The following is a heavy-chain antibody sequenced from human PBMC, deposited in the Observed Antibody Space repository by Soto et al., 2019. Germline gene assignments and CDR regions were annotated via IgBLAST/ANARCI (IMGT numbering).Heavy chain of an antibody. CDR1: GFTFSSYW. J-gene: IGHJ4*02. CDR3: ARDLYNWNHLDY. Sequence: GGSLRLSCAASGFTFSSYWMHWVRQAPGKGLVWVSRINGDGSSTSYADSVKGRFTISRDNAKNTLYLQMNSLRAEDTAVYYCARDLYNWNHLDYWGQGTLVTVSS. D-gene: IGHD1-20*01. CDR2: INGDGSST. V-gene: IGHV3-74*01.